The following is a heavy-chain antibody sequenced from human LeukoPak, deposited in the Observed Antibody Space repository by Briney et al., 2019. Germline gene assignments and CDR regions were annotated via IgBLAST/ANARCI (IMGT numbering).Heavy chain of an antibody. CDR2: IKSNVDGGTT. CDR1: GFTFSXAY. CDR3: TTDAGYSSRWYNY. V-gene: IGHV3-15*01. J-gene: IGHJ4*02. Sequence: GSXRLSXXXXGFTFSXAYMSWVRQAPGKGLEWVGRIKSNVDGGTTDYAAPVKGRFTISRADSRSTLYLQMNGLKTDDTGIYYCTTDAGYSSRWYNYWGQGTLVTVSS. D-gene: IGHD6-13*01.